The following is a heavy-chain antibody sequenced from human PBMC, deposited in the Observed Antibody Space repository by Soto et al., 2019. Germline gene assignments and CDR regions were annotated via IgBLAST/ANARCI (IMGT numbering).Heavy chain of an antibody. V-gene: IGHV2-5*02. Sequence: QITLKETGPTLAKPTQTLTLTCTFSGFSLSSNGVGVGWIRQPPGKALEWLALIYWDDDKRYSPSLKSRLTITKDTSKNQVVLTLTKLDTVDTATYYCARGGWTTYYSPFFDYWGQGTLVTVSS. CDR3: ARGGWTTYYSPFFDY. CDR1: GFSLSSNGVG. CDR2: IYWDDDK. D-gene: IGHD3-10*01. J-gene: IGHJ4*02.